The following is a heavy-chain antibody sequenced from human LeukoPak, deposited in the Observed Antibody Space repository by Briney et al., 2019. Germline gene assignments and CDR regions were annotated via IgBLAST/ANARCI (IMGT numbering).Heavy chain of an antibody. J-gene: IGHJ3*02. D-gene: IGHD4-23*01. CDR1: GFTFSSYA. CDR2: ISYDGSNK. CDR3: ARQGARYGGHRSAFDI. V-gene: IGHV3-30*04. Sequence: GGSLRLSCAASGFTFSSYAMHWVRQAPGKGLEWVAVISYDGSNKYYADSVKGRFTISRDNSKNTLYLQMNSLRAEDTAVYYCARQGARYGGHRSAFDIWGQGTMVTVSS.